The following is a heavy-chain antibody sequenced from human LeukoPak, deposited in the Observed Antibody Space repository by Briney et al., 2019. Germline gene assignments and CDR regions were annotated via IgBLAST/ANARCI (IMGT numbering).Heavy chain of an antibody. CDR2: IYTSGST. Sequence: SETLSLTCTVFGGSISSYYWSWIRQPAGKGLEWIGRIYTSGSTNYNPSLKSRVTMSVDTSKNQFSLKLSSVTAADTAVYYCARDKMDYDILTGYYTGWYFDYWGQGTLVTVSS. CDR1: GGSISSYY. V-gene: IGHV4-4*07. CDR3: ARDKMDYDILTGYYTGWYFDY. D-gene: IGHD3-9*01. J-gene: IGHJ4*02.